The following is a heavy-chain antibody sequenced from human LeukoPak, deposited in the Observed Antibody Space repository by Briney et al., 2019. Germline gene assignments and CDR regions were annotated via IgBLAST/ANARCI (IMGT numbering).Heavy chain of an antibody. Sequence: PGGSLRLSCAASGFTVSGNYMSWVRQAPGEGLEWVSLIYSGGDTYYADSVKGRFTISRDNSQNTLYLQMNSLRAEDTAVYYCARGDSTIFGVVIRQSDYWGQGTLVTVSS. V-gene: IGHV3-66*01. D-gene: IGHD3-3*01. CDR1: GFTVSGNY. CDR3: ARGDSTIFGVVIRQSDY. J-gene: IGHJ4*02. CDR2: IYSGGDT.